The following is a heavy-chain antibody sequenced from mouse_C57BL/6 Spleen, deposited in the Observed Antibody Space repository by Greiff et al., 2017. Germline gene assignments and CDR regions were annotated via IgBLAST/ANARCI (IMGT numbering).Heavy chain of an antibody. CDR1: GFTFSSYA. V-gene: IGHV5-4*01. Sequence: EVKLVESGGGLVKPGGSLKLSCAASGFTFSSYAMSWVRQTPEKRLEWVATISDGGSYTYYPANVKGRFTISRDNAKNNLYLQMSHLKSEDTAMYYCARDGGTGSGAWFAYWGQGTLVTVSA. CDR2: ISDGGSYT. CDR3: ARDGGTGSGAWFAY. J-gene: IGHJ3*01. D-gene: IGHD4-1*01.